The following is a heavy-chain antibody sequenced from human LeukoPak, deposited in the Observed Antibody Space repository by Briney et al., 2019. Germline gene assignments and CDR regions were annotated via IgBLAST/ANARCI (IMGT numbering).Heavy chain of an antibody. D-gene: IGHD4-17*01. Sequence: GASVKVSCKASGYTFTVYYMHWVRQAPGQGLEWMGIINPSGGSTSCAQKFQGRVTMTRDMSTSTVYMELSSLRSEDTAVYYCARDHQYGDYDGTFDYWGQGTLVTVSS. CDR2: INPSGGST. CDR1: GYTFTVYY. J-gene: IGHJ4*02. V-gene: IGHV1-46*01. CDR3: ARDHQYGDYDGTFDY.